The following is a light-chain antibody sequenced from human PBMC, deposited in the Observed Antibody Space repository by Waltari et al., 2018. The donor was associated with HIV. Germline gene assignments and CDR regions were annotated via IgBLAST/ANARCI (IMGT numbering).Light chain of an antibody. J-gene: IGLJ2*01. CDR2: EVT. CDR1: NSDIGGYNY. V-gene: IGLV2-8*01. Sequence: QSALTQPPPASGSPGQSVTISCTRTNSDIGGYNYVSWYQQHPGKAPKLVISEVTKRPSGVPDGFSGSKSGTTASLTVSGLQAEDEADYYCSSYADRNGFYVVFGGGTRLTVL. CDR3: SSYADRNGFYVV.